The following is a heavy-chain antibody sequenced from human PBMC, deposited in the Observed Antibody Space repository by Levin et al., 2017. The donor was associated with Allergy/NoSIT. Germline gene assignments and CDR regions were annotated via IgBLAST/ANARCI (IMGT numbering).Heavy chain of an antibody. CDR3: AREATVTTGFDY. V-gene: IGHV4-59*01. J-gene: IGHJ4*02. Sequence: ASETLSLTCTVSGGSISPYYWSWIRQPPGKGLEWIGYIYYSGSTYYSPSLKSRVTISVDTSKNQFSLQLSSVTAADTAVYYCAREATVTTGFDYWGQGNLVTGSS. CDR1: GGSISPYY. D-gene: IGHD4-17*01. CDR2: IYYSGST.